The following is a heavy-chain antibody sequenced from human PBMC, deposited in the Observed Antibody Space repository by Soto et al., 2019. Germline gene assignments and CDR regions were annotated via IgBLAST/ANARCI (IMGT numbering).Heavy chain of an antibody. V-gene: IGHV3-48*01. D-gene: IGHD1-1*01. CDR3: AKLAQDWFDP. CDR1: GFTFSSYS. J-gene: IGHJ5*02. Sequence: GGSLRLSCAASGFTFSSYSMNWVRQAPGKGLEWVSYISSSSSTIYYADSVKGRFTISRDNAKNSLYLQMNSLRAEDTAVYYCAKLAQDWFDPWGQGTLLTVSS. CDR2: ISSSSSTI.